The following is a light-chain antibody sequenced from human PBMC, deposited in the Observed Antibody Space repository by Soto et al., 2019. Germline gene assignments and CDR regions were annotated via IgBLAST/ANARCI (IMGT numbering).Light chain of an antibody. CDR2: SAS. J-gene: IGKJ4*01. Sequence: EIVMTQSPATLSVSPGERATLSCRASQSVSNKLAWYQQKRGQAPRLLIHSASTRATGIPARFSGSGSGTEFTLTISSLQSEDFAVYYCQQYYNRLTFGGGTKVEI. CDR1: QSVSNK. V-gene: IGKV3D-15*01. CDR3: QQYYNRLT.